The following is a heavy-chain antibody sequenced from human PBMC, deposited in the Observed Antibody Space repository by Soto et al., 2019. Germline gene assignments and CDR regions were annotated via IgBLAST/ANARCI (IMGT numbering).Heavy chain of an antibody. CDR1: GFPFDDFA. Sequence: GGSLRLSCTGSGFPFDDFAINWVRQAPGKGLEWVGLIRNQSYQETTEYAAAVKGRFTXXXXTXNXIXYXXXXSLXIEDSAVYYGSGAGGPKPGYLSLNWGQGTPV. V-gene: IGHV3-49*04. CDR2: IRNQSYQETT. D-gene: IGHD1-26*01. CDR3: SGAGGPKPGYLSLN. J-gene: IGHJ4*02.